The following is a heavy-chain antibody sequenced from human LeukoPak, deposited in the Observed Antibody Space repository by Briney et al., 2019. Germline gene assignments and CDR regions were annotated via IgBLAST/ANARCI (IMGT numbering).Heavy chain of an antibody. CDR1: GFIFSRYT. V-gene: IGHV3-21*01. D-gene: IGHD3-16*02. J-gene: IGHJ4*02. CDR3: AKDRYGNGQTFDS. Sequence: GGSLRLSCAASGFIFSRYTMNWVRQAPGKGLEWVSSIMPNGDYIYYADSMKGRFTISRDNAKNSLYLEMNSLRAEDTAVYYCAKDRYGNGQTFDSWGQGTPVTVSS. CDR2: IMPNGDYI.